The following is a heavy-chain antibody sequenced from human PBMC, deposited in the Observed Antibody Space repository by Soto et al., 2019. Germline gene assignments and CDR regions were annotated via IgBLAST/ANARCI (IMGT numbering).Heavy chain of an antibody. CDR3: ARGRYSPPEGIEYYYYGMDV. V-gene: IGHV1-18*01. D-gene: IGHD3-9*01. J-gene: IGHJ6*02. CDR1: GYTFTSYH. CDR2: ISAYNGNT. Sequence: ASVKVSCKASGYTFTSYHINWVRQAPGQGLEWMGWISAYNGNTNYAQKLQGRVTMTTDTSTSTAYMELRSLRSDDTAVYYCARGRYSPPEGIEYYYYGMDVWGQGTTVTVSS.